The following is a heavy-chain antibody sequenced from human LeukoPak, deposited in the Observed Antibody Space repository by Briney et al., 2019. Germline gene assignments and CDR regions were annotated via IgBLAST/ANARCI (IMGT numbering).Heavy chain of an antibody. CDR2: IWSDKSNR. CDR1: GFIFNHHA. CDR3: AKDAQRGFDYSNSLEY. D-gene: IGHD4-11*01. J-gene: IGHJ4*02. Sequence: GGSLRLSCAASGFIFNHHAMHWVRQAPGKGLEWVAVIWSDKSNRFYAGSVRGRFTISRDDSRKTVYLQMEGMTAEDTAIYYCAKDAQRGFDYSNSLEYWGQGALVTVAS. V-gene: IGHV3-33*06.